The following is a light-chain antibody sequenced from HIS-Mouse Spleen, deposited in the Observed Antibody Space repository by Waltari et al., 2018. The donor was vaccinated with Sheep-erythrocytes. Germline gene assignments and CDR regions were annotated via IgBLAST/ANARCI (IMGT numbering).Light chain of an antibody. J-gene: IGLJ2*01. CDR3: AAWDDSLSGPV. CDR2: RNN. CDR1: SSHIGSTS. Sequence: QSVLTQPPSASGTPGQRVTISCSGSSSHIGSTSVSWYQQLPGTAPKLLIYRNNQRPSGVPDRFSGSKSGTSASLAISGLRSEDEADYYCAAWDDSLSGPVFGGGTKLTVL. V-gene: IGLV1-47*01.